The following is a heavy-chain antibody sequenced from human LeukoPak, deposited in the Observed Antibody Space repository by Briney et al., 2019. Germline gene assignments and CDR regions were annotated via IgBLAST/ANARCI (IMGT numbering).Heavy chain of an antibody. D-gene: IGHD1-26*01. CDR1: GGSVSSGSYY. J-gene: IGHJ3*02. V-gene: IGHV4-61*01. Sequence: SPSGTLSLTCAVSGGSVSSGSYYWSWIRQPPGKGLEWIGYIYYSGSTNYNPSLKSRVTISVDTSKNQFSLKLSSVTAADTAVYYRARDTGLWVVGATIGFDIWGQGTMVTISS. CDR2: IYYSGST. CDR3: ARDTGLWVVGATIGFDI.